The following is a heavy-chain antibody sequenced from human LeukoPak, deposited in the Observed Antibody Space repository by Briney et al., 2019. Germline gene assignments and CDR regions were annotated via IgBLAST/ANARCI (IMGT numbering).Heavy chain of an antibody. CDR1: GGSISSSSYY. CDR2: IYYSGST. J-gene: IGHJ4*02. D-gene: IGHD3-22*01. CDR3: ARVGGDYYDSSGYSFDY. Sequence: SETLSLTCTVSGGSISSSSYYWGWIRQPPGKGLEWIGSIYYSGSTYYNPSLKSRVTISVNTSKNQFSLKLSSVTAADTAVYYCARVGGDYYDSSGYSFDYWGQGTLVTVSS. V-gene: IGHV4-39*07.